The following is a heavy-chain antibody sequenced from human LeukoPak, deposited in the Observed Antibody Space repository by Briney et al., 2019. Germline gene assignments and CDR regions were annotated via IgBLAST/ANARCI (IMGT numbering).Heavy chain of an antibody. CDR3: ARNLRDYYGSGSYDY. V-gene: IGHV3-48*02. CDR2: ISSSSSTI. CDR1: GFTFSSYS. J-gene: IGHJ4*02. Sequence: GGSLRPSCAASGFTFSSYSMNWVRQAPGKGLEWVSYISSSSSTIYYADSVKGRFTISRDNAKNSLYLQMNSLRDEDTAVYYCARNLRDYYGSGSYDYWGQGTLVTVSS. D-gene: IGHD3-10*01.